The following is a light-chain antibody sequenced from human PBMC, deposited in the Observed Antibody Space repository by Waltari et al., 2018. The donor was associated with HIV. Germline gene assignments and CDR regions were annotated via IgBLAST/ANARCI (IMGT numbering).Light chain of an antibody. CDR3: QQYATSPT. CDR2: AAS. V-gene: IGKV3-20*01. CDR1: QIISDHF. Sequence: DILLTQTPGTLSLSPGQRATLSCWASQIISDHFLASYQQRPGQAPRLLMFAASSRATGIPDRFTGSGSGTEFSLTIARLEPEDYAVYYCQQYATSPTVGNGTKVEV. J-gene: IGKJ1*01.